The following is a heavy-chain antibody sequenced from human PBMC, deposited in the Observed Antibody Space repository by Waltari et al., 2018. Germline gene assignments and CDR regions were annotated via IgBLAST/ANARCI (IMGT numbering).Heavy chain of an antibody. CDR2: IRKNADGGTA. CDR1: GFTFSNFW. CDR3: GRDGGNSGWPFDY. D-gene: IGHD3-16*01. Sequence: EVHLVESGGGLVQPGGSLRLSCAASGFTFSNFWMTWVRQAPGKGLEWLGFIRKNADGGTAAYAGSVKGRFTISRDDSKNTLTLQMNSLKTEDTAVYHCGRDGGNSGWPFDYWGQGVLVTVSS. J-gene: IGHJ4*02. V-gene: IGHV3-72*01.